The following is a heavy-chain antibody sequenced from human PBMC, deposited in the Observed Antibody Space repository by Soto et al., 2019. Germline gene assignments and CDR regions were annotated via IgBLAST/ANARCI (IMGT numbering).Heavy chain of an antibody. J-gene: IGHJ4*02. D-gene: IGHD1-26*01. Sequence: EVQLVESGGGLVQPGGSLRLSCAASGFTFSAYAMNWVRQAPGKGLEWVAYISTGSSSIIYYAGSVRGRFTVSRDDAKKLQEREMTSRGEEDSAVYFGLRTLSCNQYVGFWWDGYRGQGNL. CDR3: LRTLSCNQYVGFWWDGY. CDR1: GFTFSAYA. V-gene: IGHV3-48*02. CDR2: ISTGSSSII.